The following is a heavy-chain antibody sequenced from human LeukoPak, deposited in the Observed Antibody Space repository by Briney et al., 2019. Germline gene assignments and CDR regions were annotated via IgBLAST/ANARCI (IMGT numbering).Heavy chain of an antibody. D-gene: IGHD4-17*01. J-gene: IGHJ4*02. CDR2: IRYDGSNK. Sequence: QPGGSLRLSCAASGFTFSSYGMHWVRQAPGKGLEWVAFIRYDGSNKYYADSVKGRFTISRDNSKNTLYLQMNSLRAEDTAVYYCARDEYIHGDLTNFDSWGQGTLVIVSS. CDR3: ARDEYIHGDLTNFDS. V-gene: IGHV3-30*02. CDR1: GFTFSSYG.